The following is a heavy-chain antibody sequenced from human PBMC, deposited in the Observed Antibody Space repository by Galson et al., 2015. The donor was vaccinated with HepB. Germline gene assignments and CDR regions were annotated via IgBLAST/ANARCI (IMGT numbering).Heavy chain of an antibody. D-gene: IGHD6-19*01. CDR1: GFTFSSYE. Sequence: SLRLSCAASGFTFSSYEMNWVRQAPGKGLEWVSYINSIGSTINYADSVKGRFTVSRDNAKNSLYLQMNSLRAEDTAVYYCARESGYSQWLASDYRGQGTLVTVSS. J-gene: IGHJ4*02. CDR2: INSIGSTI. CDR3: ARESGYSQWLASDY. V-gene: IGHV3-48*03.